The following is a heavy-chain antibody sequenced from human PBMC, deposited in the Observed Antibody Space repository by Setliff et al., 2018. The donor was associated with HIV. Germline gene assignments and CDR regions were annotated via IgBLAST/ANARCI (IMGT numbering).Heavy chain of an antibody. Sequence: SETLSLTCDVSGCSINSGIYYWTWIRQPAGRGLEWIGNVYSSGYTQYSPSLKSRVSISVDTSKNMFSLKVTSTTDADTALYYCATSSRGTCTPGSCDLDGLDIWGPGTVVTVSS. V-gene: IGHV4-61*09. CDR3: ATSSRGTCTPGSCDLDGLDI. D-gene: IGHD2-15*01. J-gene: IGHJ3*02. CDR1: GCSINSGIYY. CDR2: VYSSGYT.